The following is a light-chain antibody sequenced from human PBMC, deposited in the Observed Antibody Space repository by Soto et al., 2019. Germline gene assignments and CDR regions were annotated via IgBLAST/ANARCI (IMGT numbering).Light chain of an antibody. CDR3: QSYDSTLSGWV. J-gene: IGLJ3*02. CDR2: GSI. CDR1: SSNIGADYG. Sequence: QAVVTQPPSVSGAPGQRVTVSCTGSSSNIGADYGVHWYQQLPGTAPKLLIYGSINRPSGVPDRFSGSKSGTSASLAITGLQAEDEADYYCQSYDSTLSGWVFGGGTQLTVL. V-gene: IGLV1-40*01.